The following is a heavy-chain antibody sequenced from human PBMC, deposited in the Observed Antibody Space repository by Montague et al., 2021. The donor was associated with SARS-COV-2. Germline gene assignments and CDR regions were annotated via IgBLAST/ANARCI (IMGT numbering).Heavy chain of an antibody. J-gene: IGHJ3*02. CDR1: GGSISSRSYY. Sequence: SETLSLTCTVSGGSISSRSYYWGWIRQPPGKGLEWIGSIYYSGSTYYNPSLKSRVTISVDTSKNQFSLKLSSVTAADTAVYYSARLRGDYGGTYDTFDIWGQGTMVTVSS. V-gene: IGHV4-39*01. D-gene: IGHD4-23*01. CDR3: ARLRGDYGGTYDTFDI. CDR2: IYYSGST.